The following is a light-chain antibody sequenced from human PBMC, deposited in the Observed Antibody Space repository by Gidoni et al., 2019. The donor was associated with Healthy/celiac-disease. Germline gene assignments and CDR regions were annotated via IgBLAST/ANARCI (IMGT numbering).Light chain of an antibody. CDR3: CSYAGSSTPYV. V-gene: IGLV2-23*02. J-gene: IGLJ1*01. Sequence: SALTQPPSVSGSPGQSITISCTGTSSDVGSYNLVSWYQQHPGKAPKLMIYEVSKRPSGVSNRFSGSKSGNTASLTISGLQAEDEADYYCCSYAGSSTPYVFGTGTKVTVL. CDR1: SSDVGSYNL. CDR2: EVS.